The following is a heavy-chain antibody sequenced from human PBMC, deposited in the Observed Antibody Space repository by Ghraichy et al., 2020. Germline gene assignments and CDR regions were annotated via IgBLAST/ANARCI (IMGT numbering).Heavy chain of an antibody. CDR2: ISDSGTT. CDR3: ARMYSRLHYYFDF. D-gene: IGHD6-13*01. CDR1: GGSISSSTYF. Sequence: SETLSLTCTVSGGSISSSTYFWGWIRQPPGKGLEWVGSISDSGTTYYNPSLESRVTISVDTSKNHFSLKLNSVTAADTAVYYCARMYSRLHYYFDFWGQGTLVTVSS. J-gene: IGHJ4*02. V-gene: IGHV4-39*02.